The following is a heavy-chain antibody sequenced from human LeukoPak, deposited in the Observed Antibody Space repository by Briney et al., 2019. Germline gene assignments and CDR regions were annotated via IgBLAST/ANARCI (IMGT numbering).Heavy chain of an antibody. D-gene: IGHD6-6*01. J-gene: IGHJ5*02. CDR1: GESLSGYY. CDR2: INHSGSA. V-gene: IGHV4-34*01. Sequence: SETLSLTCGVYGESLSGYYWSWIRQPPGKGLEWIGEINHSGSANYNPSLESRVTISGDTSKNQFSLKLSSVTAADTAVYYCARGLRIAARPYWFDPWGQGTLVTVSS. CDR3: ARGLRIAARPYWFDP.